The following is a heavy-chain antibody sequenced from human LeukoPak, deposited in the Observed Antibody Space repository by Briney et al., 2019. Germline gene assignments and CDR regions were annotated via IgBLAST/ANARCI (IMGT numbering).Heavy chain of an antibody. CDR2: IYYSGST. CDR3: ATIGGSEYSGYADYYYYGMDV. D-gene: IGHD5-12*01. J-gene: IGHJ6*02. V-gene: IGHV4-39*07. Sequence: PSETLSLTCTVSGGSISSSSYYWGWIRQPPGKGLEWIGSIYYSGSTYYNPSLKSRVTISVDTSKNQFSLKLSSVTAADTAVYYCATIGGSEYSGYADYYYYGMDVWGQGTTVTVSS. CDR1: GGSISSSSYY.